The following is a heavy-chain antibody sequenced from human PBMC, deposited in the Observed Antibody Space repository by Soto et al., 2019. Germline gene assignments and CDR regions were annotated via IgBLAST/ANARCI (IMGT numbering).Heavy chain of an antibody. V-gene: IGHV4-59*08. D-gene: IGHD6-19*01. CDR2: IYYSGST. Sequence: KTSETLSLTCTVSGGSISDYHWSWIRQSPGKGLEWIGYIYYSGSTDYNPSLKSRVTILVDTSKNQFSLTLSSVTAADTAVYYCARHGTSSWSNWFDPWGQGTPVTVSS. CDR3: ARHGTSSWSNWFDP. CDR1: GGSISDYH. J-gene: IGHJ5*02.